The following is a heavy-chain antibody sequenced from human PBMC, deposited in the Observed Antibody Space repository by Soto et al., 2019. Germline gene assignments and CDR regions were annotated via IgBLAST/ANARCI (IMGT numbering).Heavy chain of an antibody. CDR2: IYISGST. CDR1: GESISSYY. V-gene: IGHV4-4*07. J-gene: IGHJ4*02. Sequence: SETLSLTCTVSGESISSYYWSWIRQPAGKGLEWIGRIYISGSTDYNPSLKSRVSMSVDRSKNQFSLKLSSVTAADTAVYYCARVGGRWLQSDYWGQGTLVTVSS. D-gene: IGHD5-12*01. CDR3: ARVGGRWLQSDY.